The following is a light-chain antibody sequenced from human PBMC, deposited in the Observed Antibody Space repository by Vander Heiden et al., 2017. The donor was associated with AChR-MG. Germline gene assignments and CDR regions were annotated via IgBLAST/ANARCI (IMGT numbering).Light chain of an antibody. CDR1: QMISSNY. Sequence: IVLTQSPGTLSLSPGETVTLSCRASQMISSNYLAWYQDRPGQAPTHLNYGASIRAPGIPAKFSGSGSGTDFTLTISRLESEDFAVYYCHQYGSSPRTFGQGTRVEI. V-gene: IGKV3-20*01. CDR3: HQYGSSPRT. CDR2: GAS. J-gene: IGKJ1*01.